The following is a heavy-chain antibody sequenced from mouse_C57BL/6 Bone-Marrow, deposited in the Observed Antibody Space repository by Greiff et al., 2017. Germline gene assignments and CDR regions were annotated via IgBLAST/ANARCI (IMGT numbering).Heavy chain of an antibody. D-gene: IGHD1-1*01. CDR3: AISYYYVSSYGNYAMDY. CDR2: IDPNSGGT. CDR1: GYTFTSYW. Sequence: VQLQQPGAELVKPGASVKLSCKASGYTFTSYWMHWVKQRPGRGLEWIGRIDPNSGGTKYNEKFKSKATLTVDKPSSTAYMQLSTLTSEYSAVYYCAISYYYVSSYGNYAMDYWGQGTSVTVSS. V-gene: IGHV1-72*01. J-gene: IGHJ4*01.